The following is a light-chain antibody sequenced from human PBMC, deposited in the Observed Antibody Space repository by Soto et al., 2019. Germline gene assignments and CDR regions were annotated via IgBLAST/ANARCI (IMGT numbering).Light chain of an antibody. CDR2: GAS. CDR3: QQYDNAPPWT. J-gene: IGKJ1*01. Sequence: EVVLTQSPGTLSLSPGERATLSCRASHNVDSRYLAWYQQKPGQAPRLVIFGASSRAPGIPDRFSGSGSGTDFTLTINRLEPEDFAVYYCQQYDNAPPWTFGPGTKGEI. V-gene: IGKV3-20*01. CDR1: HNVDSRY.